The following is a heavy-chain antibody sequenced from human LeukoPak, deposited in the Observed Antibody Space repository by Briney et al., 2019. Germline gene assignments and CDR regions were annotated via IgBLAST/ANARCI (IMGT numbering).Heavy chain of an antibody. CDR3: AKPDSSGWYGEVDY. CDR1: GFTFSFYS. Sequence: GGSLRLSCAASGFTFSFYSMNWVRQAPGKGLEWVSAISGSGGSTYYADSVKGRFTISRDNSKNTLYLQMNSLRAEDTAVYYCAKPDSSGWYGEVDYWGQGTLVTVSS. CDR2: ISGSGGST. V-gene: IGHV3-23*01. J-gene: IGHJ4*02. D-gene: IGHD6-19*01.